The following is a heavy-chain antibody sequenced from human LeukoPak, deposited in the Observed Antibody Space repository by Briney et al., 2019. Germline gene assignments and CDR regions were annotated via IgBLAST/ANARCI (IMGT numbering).Heavy chain of an antibody. V-gene: IGHV4-4*07. CDR1: GGSISSYY. D-gene: IGHD3-10*01. CDR3: ARDRHGSGSYLDYFDY. CDR2: IYTSGST. Sequence: SETLSLTCTVSGGSISSYYWSWIRQPAGKGLEWIGRIYTSGSTNYSPSLKSRVTMSVDTSKNQFSLKLSSVTAADTAVYYCARDRHGSGSYLDYFDYWGQGTLVTVSS. J-gene: IGHJ4*02.